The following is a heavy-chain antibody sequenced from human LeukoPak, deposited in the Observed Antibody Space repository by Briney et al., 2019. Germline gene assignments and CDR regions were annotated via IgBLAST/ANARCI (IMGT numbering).Heavy chain of an antibody. Sequence: PGGSLRLSCAASGFSFSTYSMNCVRQAPGKGLGWVSFISSSSSSIYYADSVRGRFTISRDNAKNSLSLQMNSLRAEETAVYYCARGPSAGYCSGGSCYSLEYWGQGTLVTVSS. D-gene: IGHD2-15*01. CDR3: ARGPSAGYCSGGSCYSLEY. CDR1: GFSFSTYS. J-gene: IGHJ4*02. V-gene: IGHV3-21*01. CDR2: ISSSSSSI.